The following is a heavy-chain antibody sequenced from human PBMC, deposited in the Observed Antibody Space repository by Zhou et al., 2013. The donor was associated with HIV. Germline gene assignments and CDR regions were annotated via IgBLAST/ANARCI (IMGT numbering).Heavy chain of an antibody. V-gene: IGHV1-69*05. CDR3: AREKLPDVMSEHFYYGVDV. Sequence: QVHLGQSGAEVKKPGSSIKVSCKASGGTFRSHGISWVRQAPGQGLEWMGGIIPIFGTSDYAQKFQGRVTLSTDESTSTAYMELRSLKSEDTAIYYCAREKLPDVMSEHFYYGVDVWGQGTTVIVSA. J-gene: IGHJ6*01. D-gene: IGHD3-16*01. CDR2: IIPIFGTS. CDR1: GGTFRSHG.